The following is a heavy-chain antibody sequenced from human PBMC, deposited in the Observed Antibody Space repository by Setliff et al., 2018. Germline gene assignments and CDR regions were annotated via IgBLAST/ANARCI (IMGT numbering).Heavy chain of an antibody. CDR2: IIPIFGTA. J-gene: IGHJ5*02. CDR1: GGTFSSYA. V-gene: IGHV1-69*13. CDR3: ARVYNPLYHDWFDP. Sequence: SVKVSCKASGGTFSSYAISWVRQAPGQGLEWMGGIIPIFGTANYAQKFQGRVTITADESTSTAYMELSSLRSEDTAVYYCARVYNPLYHDWFDPWGQGTLVTVSS. D-gene: IGHD1-1*01.